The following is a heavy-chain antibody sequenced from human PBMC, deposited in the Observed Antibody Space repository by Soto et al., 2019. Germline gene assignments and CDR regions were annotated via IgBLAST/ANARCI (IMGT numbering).Heavy chain of an antibody. CDR3: VRATGYCSGGSCYPKWFDP. V-gene: IGHV2-26*01. CDR1: GFSLSNSKMG. CDR2: ISSNDEK. D-gene: IGHD2-15*01. Sequence: QVTLKESGPVLVKRTETLTLTCTVSGFSLSNSKMGVSWIRQPPGKALEWLAQISSNDEKTYRTSLKSRLTISKDTSKSQVVLTMANMDPVDTGTYFCVRATGYCSGGSCYPKWFDPWGQGILVIVSS. J-gene: IGHJ5*02.